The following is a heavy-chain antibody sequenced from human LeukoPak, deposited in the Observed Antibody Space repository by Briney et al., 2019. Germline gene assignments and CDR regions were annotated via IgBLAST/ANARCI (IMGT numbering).Heavy chain of an antibody. Sequence: ASVKVSCKATGCTFSSYAISWVRQAPGQGLEWMGGSIPIFGTANEAHKFQGRVTTTADESTSTAYMEVSSMRSEDTAVYYCASDVDTAMASFDDWGQGTLVTVSS. D-gene: IGHD5-18*01. CDR1: GCTFSSYA. V-gene: IGHV1-69*01. CDR3: ASDVDTAMASFDD. J-gene: IGHJ4*02. CDR2: SIPIFGTA.